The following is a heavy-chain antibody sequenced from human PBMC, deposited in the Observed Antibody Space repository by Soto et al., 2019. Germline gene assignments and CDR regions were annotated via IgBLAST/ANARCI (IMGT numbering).Heavy chain of an antibody. D-gene: IGHD3-9*01. CDR2: FVPMFGSA. CDR3: AREDDTTGHYSWFDP. J-gene: IGHJ5*02. CDR1: GTTFDSFT. Sequence: QVQLEQSGLELKIPGSSVKVSCKPSGTTFDSFTFSWVRQAPGQGLEWMGGFVPMFGSASIAQRFQGRVRITADASTGTGYMELSDLRSEDSAIYYCAREDDTTGHYSWFDPWGPGTLVTVSS. V-gene: IGHV1-69*01.